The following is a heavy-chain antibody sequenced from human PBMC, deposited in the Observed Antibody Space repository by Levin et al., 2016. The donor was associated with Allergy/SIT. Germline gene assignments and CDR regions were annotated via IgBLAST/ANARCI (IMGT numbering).Heavy chain of an antibody. V-gene: IGHV5-10-1*01. CDR3: ARRHLKYCSGGSCPPDAFDI. J-gene: IGHJ3*02. D-gene: IGHD2-15*01. CDR2: IDPSDSYT. Sequence: VRQMPGKGLEWMGRIDPSDSYTNYSPSFQGHVTISADKSISTAYLQWSSLKASDTAMYYCARRHLKYCSGGSCPPDAFDIWGQGTMVTVSS.